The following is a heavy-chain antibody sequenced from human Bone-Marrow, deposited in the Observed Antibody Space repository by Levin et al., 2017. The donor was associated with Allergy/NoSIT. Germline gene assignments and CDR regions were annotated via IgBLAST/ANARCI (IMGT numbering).Heavy chain of an antibody. D-gene: IGHD3-10*01. CDR3: ARVLATTYYGLDV. CDR2: IYPRDSDT. CDR1: GYSFTNYW. Sequence: GESLKISCKASGYSFTNYWTARVRQTPGKGLEWMGIIYPRDSDTKYNPSFQDQVTISADKSITTAYLQWDTLKTSDTAIYYCARVLATTYYGLDVWGQGTTVIVSS. V-gene: IGHV5-51*01. J-gene: IGHJ6*02.